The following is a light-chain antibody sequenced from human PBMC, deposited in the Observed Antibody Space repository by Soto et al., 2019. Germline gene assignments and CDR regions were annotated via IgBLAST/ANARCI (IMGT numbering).Light chain of an antibody. CDR3: SSYTSSNTYV. J-gene: IGLJ1*01. Sequence: QSVLTQPASVSGSPGQSITISCTGTSSDVGAYNYVSWYQQHPGKAPKLMIYDVSNRPSGVSNRFSGSKSGNTASLTISGLQAEDEAHYYSSSYTSSNTYVFGTGTKVTVL. V-gene: IGLV2-14*03. CDR2: DVS. CDR1: SSDVGAYNY.